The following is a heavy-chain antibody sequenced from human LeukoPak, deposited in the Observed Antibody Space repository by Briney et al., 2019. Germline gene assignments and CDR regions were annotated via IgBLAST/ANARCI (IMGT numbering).Heavy chain of an antibody. CDR1: GYTFTSYD. D-gene: IGHD2-2*01. CDR3: ARGLKRRYGCSSTSCYWFDP. J-gene: IGHJ5*02. Sequence: GASVKVSCKASGYTFTSYDISWVRQATGQGLEWMGWMNPNSGNTGYAQKFQGRVTMTRNTSISTAYMELSSLRSEDTAVYYCARGLKRRYGCSSTSCYWFDPWGQGTLVTVSS. CDR2: MNPNSGNT. V-gene: IGHV1-8*01.